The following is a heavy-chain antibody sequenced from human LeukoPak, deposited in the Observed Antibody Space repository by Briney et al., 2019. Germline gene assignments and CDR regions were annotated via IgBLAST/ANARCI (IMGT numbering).Heavy chain of an antibody. Sequence: PSETLSLTCTVSGGSISSYYWSWIRQPPGKGLEWIGYIYYSGSTNYNPSLKSRVTISVDTSKNQFSLKLSSVTAADTAVYYCARSPTRKWELRRRLDAFDIWGQGTLVTASS. CDR2: IYYSGST. CDR3: ARSPTRKWELRRRLDAFDI. V-gene: IGHV4-59*01. CDR1: GGSISSYY. J-gene: IGHJ3*02. D-gene: IGHD1-26*01.